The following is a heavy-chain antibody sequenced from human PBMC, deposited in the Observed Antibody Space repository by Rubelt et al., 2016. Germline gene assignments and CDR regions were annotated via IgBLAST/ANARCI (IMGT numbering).Heavy chain of an antibody. J-gene: IGHJ4*02. D-gene: IGHD6-13*01. CDR3: ATSIAAAGFPPWPAYFDY. Sequence: QVQLQESGPGLVKPSETLSLTCTVSGGSISSYYWSWIRQPPGKGLEWIGYIYYSGSTYYNPSLKSRVTISVDTSKNQFSLKLSSVTAADTAVYYCATSIAAAGFPPWPAYFDYWGQGTLVTVSS. CDR2: IYYSGST. V-gene: IGHV4-59*06. CDR1: GGSISSYY.